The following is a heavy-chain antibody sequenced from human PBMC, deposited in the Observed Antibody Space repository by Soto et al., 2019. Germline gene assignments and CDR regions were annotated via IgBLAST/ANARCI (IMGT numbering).Heavy chain of an antibody. CDR3: ARVTEPFLSATAVGTRSPIDWFDP. CDR1: GFAFSFYT. V-gene: IGHV3-21*01. D-gene: IGHD6-13*01. Sequence: GSLRHSCSASGFAFSFYTMSWFCQAPGGGLEWVSTISSSGAFIYYADSVEGRFTISRDNAENSLFLQMNSLRAEDTAVYFCARVTEPFLSATAVGTRSPIDWFDPWGLGTLVTVSS. CDR2: ISSSGAFI. J-gene: IGHJ5*02.